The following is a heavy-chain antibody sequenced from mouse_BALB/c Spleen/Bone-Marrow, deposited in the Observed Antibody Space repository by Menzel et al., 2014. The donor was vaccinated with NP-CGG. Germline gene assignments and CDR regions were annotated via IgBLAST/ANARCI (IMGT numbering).Heavy chain of an antibody. CDR1: GLDFRRYW. CDR2: INPESSTI. D-gene: IGHD1-1*02. CDR3: ARLGYYGYFVD. J-gene: IGHJ2*01. Sequence: EVQLQQSGGGLVQPGGSLKLSGAASGLDFRRYWMSWVRQAPGKGLEWIGEINPESSTINYTPSLKGKFIISRDNAKNTLYLQMSKVRSEDTALYYCARLGYYGYFVDWGQGTTLTVSS. V-gene: IGHV4-1*02.